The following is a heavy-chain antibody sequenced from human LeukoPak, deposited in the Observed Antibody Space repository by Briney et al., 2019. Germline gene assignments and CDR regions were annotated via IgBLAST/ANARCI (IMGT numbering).Heavy chain of an antibody. CDR1: GGSISSGDYY. D-gene: IGHD4-17*01. Sequence: SQTLSLTCTVSGGSISSGDYYWSWLRQPPGKGLEWIGYIYYSGSTYYNPSLKSRVTISVDTSKNQFSLKLSSVTAADTAVYYCARETAETTVTTWRYYYGMDVWGKGTTVTVSS. V-gene: IGHV4-30-4*01. CDR2: IYYSGST. J-gene: IGHJ6*04. CDR3: ARETAETTVTTWRYYYGMDV.